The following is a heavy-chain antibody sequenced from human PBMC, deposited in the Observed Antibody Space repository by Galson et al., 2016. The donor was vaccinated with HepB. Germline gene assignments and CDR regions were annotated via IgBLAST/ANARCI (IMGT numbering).Heavy chain of an antibody. CDR2: ISFAGSTK. V-gene: IGHV3-30*18. D-gene: IGHD6-19*01. CDR3: AKAPYNSGWQGIRYFDL. CDR1: GFTFSPYG. Sequence: SLRLSCAASGFTFSPYGMHWVRQAPGKGLEWVAVISFAGSTKSYADSVRGRITISRDNSKNTLYLQMNSLRAEDTAVYYCAKAPYNSGWQGIRYFDLWGRGTLVTVSS. J-gene: IGHJ2*01.